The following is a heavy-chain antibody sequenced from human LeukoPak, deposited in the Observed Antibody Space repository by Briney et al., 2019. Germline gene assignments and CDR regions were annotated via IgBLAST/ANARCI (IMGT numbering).Heavy chain of an antibody. CDR2: IIPMFGTP. Sequence: ASMKVSCKASGGTFSRYAINWVRQAPGQGLEWMGGIIPMFGTPNYAQKFQGRVTITTDESTSTAYMDLSSLRYEDTAVYYCARVSSAWTPIMWGQGTVVTVSS. D-gene: IGHD1-1*01. J-gene: IGHJ3*01. CDR3: ARVSSAWTPIM. V-gene: IGHV1-69*05. CDR1: GGTFSRYA.